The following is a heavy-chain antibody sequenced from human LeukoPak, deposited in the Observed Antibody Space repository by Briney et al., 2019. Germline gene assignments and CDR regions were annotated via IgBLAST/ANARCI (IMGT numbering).Heavy chain of an antibody. CDR3: AREQQLVLFDY. J-gene: IGHJ4*02. CDR1: GYSFTSYW. CDR2: IFPGDSNT. D-gene: IGHD1-1*01. Sequence: GESLKISCKGSGYSFTSYWISWVRRMPGKGLEWMGIIFPGDSNTRYSPSFQGQVTISADKSINTAYLQWSSLKASDTAIYYCAREQQLVLFDYWGQGALVTVSS. V-gene: IGHV5-51*01.